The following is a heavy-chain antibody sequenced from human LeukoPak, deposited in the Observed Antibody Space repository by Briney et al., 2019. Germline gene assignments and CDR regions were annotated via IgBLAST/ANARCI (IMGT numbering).Heavy chain of an antibody. CDR2: ISSSSSTI. CDR3: AKYEQWLVSWYFDL. V-gene: IGHV3-48*01. D-gene: IGHD6-19*01. CDR1: GFTFSSYS. Sequence: PGGSLRLSCAASGFTFSSYSMNWVRQAPGKGLEWVSYISSSSSTIYYADSVKGRFTISRDNAKNSLYLQMNSLRAEDTAVYYCAKYEQWLVSWYFDLWGRGTLVTVSS. J-gene: IGHJ2*01.